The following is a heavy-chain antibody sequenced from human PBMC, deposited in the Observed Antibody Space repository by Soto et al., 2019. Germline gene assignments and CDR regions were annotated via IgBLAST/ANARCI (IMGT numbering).Heavy chain of an antibody. J-gene: IGHJ4*02. Sequence: SETLSLTCAVYGGSFIGYYWSWIRQPPGKGLEWIGEINHTGSTNYNPSLKSRVTISVDSSKNHLSLKVSSVTAADTAVYYCARHLYSGESSGYYGYWGQGALVTVSS. V-gene: IGHV4-34*01. CDR3: ARHLYSGESSGYYGY. CDR2: INHTGST. CDR1: GGSFIGYY. D-gene: IGHD3-22*01.